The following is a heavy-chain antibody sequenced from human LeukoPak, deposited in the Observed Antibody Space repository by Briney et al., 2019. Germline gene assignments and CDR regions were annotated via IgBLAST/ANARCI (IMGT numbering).Heavy chain of an antibody. CDR2: IYYSGST. J-gene: IGHJ4*02. CDR3: ARYCSGGSCWFDY. D-gene: IGHD2-15*01. V-gene: IGHV4-39*07. CDR1: GGSISSSSYY. Sequence: EASETLSLTCTGSGGSISSSSYYWGWIRQPPGKGLEWIGSIYYSGSTYYNPSLKSRVTISVDTSKNQFYMKLSSVTDVERAVYYCARYCSGGSCWFDYWGQGNLVNVYS.